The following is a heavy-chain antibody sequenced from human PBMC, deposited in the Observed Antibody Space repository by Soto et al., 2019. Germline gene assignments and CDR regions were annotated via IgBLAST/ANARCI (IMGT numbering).Heavy chain of an antibody. CDR3: ARDLQVTMVRGGDY. D-gene: IGHD3-10*01. V-gene: IGHV3-21*01. Sequence: GGSLRLSCAASGFTFSSYSMNWVRQAPGKGLEWVSSISSSSSYIYYADSVKGRFTISRDNAKNSPYLQMNSLRAEDTAVYYCARDLQVTMVRGGDYWGQGTLVTVSS. J-gene: IGHJ4*02. CDR2: ISSSSSYI. CDR1: GFTFSSYS.